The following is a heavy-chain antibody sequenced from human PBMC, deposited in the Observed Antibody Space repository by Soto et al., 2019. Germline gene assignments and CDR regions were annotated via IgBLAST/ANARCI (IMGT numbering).Heavy chain of an antibody. D-gene: IGHD5-18*01. CDR2: ISSSPSYI. V-gene: IGHV3-21*03. J-gene: IGHJ4*02. Sequence: VRQAPGNRLDWVSSISSSPSYIDYADAVKGRVTLSIVNAKNSLDLSMNSLRAEDTAEYYCSRVKVTCCLIRFHYSGQSTLVTVSS. CDR3: SRVKVTCCLIRFHY.